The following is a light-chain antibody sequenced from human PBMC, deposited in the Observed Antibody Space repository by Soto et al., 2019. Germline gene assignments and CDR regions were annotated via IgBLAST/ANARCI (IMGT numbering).Light chain of an antibody. J-gene: IGLJ2*01. CDR3: QSFDSSLSVV. CDR2: GNT. V-gene: IGLV1-40*01. CDR1: SSNIGAGYD. Sequence: QPVLTQPPSVSGAPGQRVTISCTGSSSNIGAGYDVHWYQQLPGRAPKLIIYGNTNRPSGVPDRFSGSKSGTSASLAITGLQAEDEADYYCQSFDSSLSVVFGGGTQLTV.